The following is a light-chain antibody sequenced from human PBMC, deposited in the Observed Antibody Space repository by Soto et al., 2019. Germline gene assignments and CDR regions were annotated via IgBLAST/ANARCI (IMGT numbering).Light chain of an antibody. CDR1: QSVSSN. CDR2: ATS. Sequence: EIVMTQSPATLSVSPGERASLSCRASQSVSSNLAWYQQKPGQTPRLLIYATSTRATGIPARFSGSGSATEFTLTISSLQSEDCAVYCCQHYNNWPLTFGGGTKVDIK. CDR3: QHYNNWPLT. V-gene: IGKV3-15*01. J-gene: IGKJ4*01.